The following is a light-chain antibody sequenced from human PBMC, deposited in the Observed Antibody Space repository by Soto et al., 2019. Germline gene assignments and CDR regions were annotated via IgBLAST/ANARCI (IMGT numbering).Light chain of an antibody. CDR1: QSVRSSF. CDR3: QQYSNWPLT. V-gene: IGKV3-15*01. Sequence: IVMTQSPATLSVSQGERATLSCRASQSVRSSFLAWYQQKPGQAPSLLIYGASTRATGIPARFSGSGSGTEFTLTINSLQSEDFAVYYCQQYSNWPLTFGGGTKVDIK. CDR2: GAS. J-gene: IGKJ4*01.